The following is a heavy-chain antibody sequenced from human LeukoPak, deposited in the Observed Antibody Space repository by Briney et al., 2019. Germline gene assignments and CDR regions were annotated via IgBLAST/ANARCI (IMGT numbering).Heavy chain of an antibody. CDR1: GGSISSGDYY. D-gene: IGHD4-23*01. V-gene: IGHV4-30-4*08. CDR2: IYYSGGT. Sequence: SETLSLTCTVSGGSISSGDYYWSWIRQPPGKGLEWIGYIYYSGGTYYSPSLKSRITISIDTSKNQFSLRLTSVTAADTAVYYCARGGARGNSPVDYWGQGTLVTVSS. J-gene: IGHJ4*02. CDR3: ARGGARGNSPVDY.